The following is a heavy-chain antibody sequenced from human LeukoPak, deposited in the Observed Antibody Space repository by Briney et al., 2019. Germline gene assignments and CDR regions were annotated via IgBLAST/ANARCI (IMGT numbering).Heavy chain of an antibody. Sequence: SETLSLTCNVSGVSISSSSYYWGWIRQPPGKGLEWIGSIYSSGSTYYNPSLKSRVTISVDTSKNQFSLKLSSVTAADTAVYYCARSLGGYFDWLFTGYYFDYWGQGTLVTVSS. J-gene: IGHJ4*02. CDR2: IYSSGST. CDR1: GVSISSSSYY. D-gene: IGHD3-9*01. V-gene: IGHV4-39*01. CDR3: ARSLGGYFDWLFTGYYFDY.